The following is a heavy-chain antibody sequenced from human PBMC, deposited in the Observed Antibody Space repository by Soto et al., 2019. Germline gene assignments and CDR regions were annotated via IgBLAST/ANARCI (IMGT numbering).Heavy chain of an antibody. J-gene: IGHJ4*02. CDR3: AKESDSSGYYYNDY. D-gene: IGHD3-22*01. V-gene: IGHV3-23*01. Sequence: LSLTCAASGFTFSSYAMSWVRQAPGKGLEWVSAISGSGGSTYYADSVKGRFTISRDNSKNTLYLQMNSLRAEDTAVYYCAKESDSSGYYYNDYWGQGTLVTVSS. CDR2: ISGSGGST. CDR1: GFTFSSYA.